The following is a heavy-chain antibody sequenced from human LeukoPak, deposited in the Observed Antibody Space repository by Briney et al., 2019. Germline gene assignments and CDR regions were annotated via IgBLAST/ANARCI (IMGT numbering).Heavy chain of an antibody. D-gene: IGHD5-18*01. J-gene: IGHJ4*02. V-gene: IGHV1-2*02. CDR1: GYSFNDYY. CDR3: AGVSLRGYDGDY. CDR2: INPKSGGT. Sequence: ASVKVSCKASGYSFNDYYIYWVRQAAGQGLEWMGGINPKSGGTKYAQNFQDRVTMTRDTSISTAHMELSRLRSDDTAVYYCAGVSLRGYDGDYWGQGTLVTVSP.